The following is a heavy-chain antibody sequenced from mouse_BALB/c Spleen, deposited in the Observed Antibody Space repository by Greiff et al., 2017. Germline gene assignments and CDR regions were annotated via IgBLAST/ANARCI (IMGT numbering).Heavy chain of an antibody. D-gene: IGHD3-2*01. Sequence: LVKTGASVKISCKASGYSFTGYYMHWVKQSHGKSLEWIGYISCYNGATSYNQKFKGKATFTVDTSSSTAYMQFNSLKSEDSAVYYCARGQRGLPFAYWGQGTLVTVSA. J-gene: IGHJ3*01. CDR1: GYSFTGYY. V-gene: IGHV1S34*01. CDR3: ARGQRGLPFAY. CDR2: ISCYNGAT.